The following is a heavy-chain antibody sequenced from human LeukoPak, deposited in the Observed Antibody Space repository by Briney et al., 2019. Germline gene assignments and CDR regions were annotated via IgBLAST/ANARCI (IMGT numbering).Heavy chain of an antibody. J-gene: IGHJ4*02. CDR1: GGSISSYY. Sequence: SETLSLTCTVSGGSISSYYWSWIRQPPGKGLEWIGYIYYSGSTNYNPSLKNRVTISVDTSKNQFSLKLTSVTAADTAVYYCARSLYSSNNWLYYFDYWGQGTLVTVSS. CDR3: ARSLYSSNNWLYYFDY. D-gene: IGHD1-1*01. CDR2: IYYSGST. V-gene: IGHV4-59*01.